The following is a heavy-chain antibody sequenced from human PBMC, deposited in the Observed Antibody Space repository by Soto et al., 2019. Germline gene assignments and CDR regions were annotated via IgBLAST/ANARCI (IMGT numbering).Heavy chain of an antibody. D-gene: IGHD5-12*01. V-gene: IGHV4-39*01. CDR1: GGSIISSSYY. CDR3: ASTIPSKWLRHHHYYYYMDV. J-gene: IGHJ6*03. CDR2: IYYSGST. Sequence: PSDTLSLTCTVSGGSIISSSYYWGWIRQPPGKGLEWIGSIYYSGSTYYNPSLKSRVTISVDTSKNQFSLKLSSVTAADTAVYYCASTIPSKWLRHHHYYYYMDVWGKGTTVTVSS.